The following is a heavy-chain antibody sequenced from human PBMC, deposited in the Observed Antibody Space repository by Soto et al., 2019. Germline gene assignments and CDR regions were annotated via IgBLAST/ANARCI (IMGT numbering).Heavy chain of an antibody. CDR2: ISSSSSTI. V-gene: IGHV3-48*02. Sequence: EVQLVESGGGLVQPGGSLRLSCSASGFTFSSYSMNWVRQAPGNVLEWVSYISSSSSTIYYADSVKGRFTISRDNAKNSLYLQMNSLRDEDTAVDYGARDRWGGDSLDGFDPWGQGTLVTVSS. D-gene: IGHD2-21*02. J-gene: IGHJ5*02. CDR3: ARDRWGGDSLDGFDP. CDR1: GFTFSSYS.